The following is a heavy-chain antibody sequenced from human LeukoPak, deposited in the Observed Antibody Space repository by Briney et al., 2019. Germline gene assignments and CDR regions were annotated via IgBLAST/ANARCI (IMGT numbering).Heavy chain of an antibody. J-gene: IGHJ5*02. V-gene: IGHV1-69*13. Sequence: ASVKVSCKDSGGTFSSYAISWVRQAPGQGLEWMGGIIPIFGTANYAQKFQGRVTITADESTSTAYMELSSLRSEDTAVYYCARHEGGRFDPWGQGTLVTVSS. CDR1: GGTFSSYA. CDR3: ARHEGGRFDP. D-gene: IGHD3-16*01. CDR2: IIPIFGTA.